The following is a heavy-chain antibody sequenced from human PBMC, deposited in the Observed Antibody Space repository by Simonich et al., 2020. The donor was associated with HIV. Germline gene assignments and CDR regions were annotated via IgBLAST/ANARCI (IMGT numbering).Heavy chain of an antibody. CDR1: GGSFSDFY. D-gene: IGHD3-10*01. J-gene: IGHJ4*02. CDR3: ARIPSASYLNFDY. Sequence: QVQLQQWGAGLLKPSETLSLTCIVYGGSFSDFYWSWIRQPPGKGLEWIGDINHGGSTTYNPSLKSRVTISEDSSKNQFSLNLSSVTAADTAVYYCARIPSASYLNFDYWGQGTLVTVSS. V-gene: IGHV4-34*01. CDR2: INHGGST.